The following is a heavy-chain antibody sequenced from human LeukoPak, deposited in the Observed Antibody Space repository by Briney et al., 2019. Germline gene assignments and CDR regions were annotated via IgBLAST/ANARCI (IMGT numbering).Heavy chain of an antibody. CDR3: ARGGYCSSTSCRNWFDP. Sequence: SETLSLTCAIYGGSFSGYYWSWIRQPPGKGLEWIGEINHSGSTNYNPSLKSRVTISVDTSKNQFSLKLSSVTAANTAVYYCARGGYCSSTSCRNWFDPWGQGTLVTVSS. V-gene: IGHV4-34*01. D-gene: IGHD2-2*01. CDR2: INHSGST. CDR1: GGSFSGYY. J-gene: IGHJ5*02.